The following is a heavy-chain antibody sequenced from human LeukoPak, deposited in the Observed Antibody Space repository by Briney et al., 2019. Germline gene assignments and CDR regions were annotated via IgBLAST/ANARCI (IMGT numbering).Heavy chain of an antibody. J-gene: IGHJ5*02. D-gene: IGHD3-22*01. CDR3: ARDLVYYDSSGYYSWFDP. Sequence: SETLSLTCTVSGGSISSYYWSWIRQPPGKGLEWIGYVYYSGSTNYNPSLKSRVTISVDTSKNQFSLKLSSVTAADTAAYYCARDLVYYDSSGYYSWFDPWGQGTLVTVSS. CDR2: VYYSGST. V-gene: IGHV4-59*01. CDR1: GGSISSYY.